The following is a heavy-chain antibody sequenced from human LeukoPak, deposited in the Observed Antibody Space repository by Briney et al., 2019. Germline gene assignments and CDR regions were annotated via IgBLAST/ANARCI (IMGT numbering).Heavy chain of an antibody. CDR3: ARAPSLYGSGSYYTPYYYYGMDV. V-gene: IGHV4-34*01. D-gene: IGHD3-10*01. J-gene: IGHJ6*04. CDR2: INHSGST. Sequence: SETLSLTCAVYGESFSGYYWSWIRQPPGKGLEWIGEINHSGSTNYNPSLKSRVTISVDTSKNQFSLKLSSVTAADTAVYYCARAPSLYGSGSYYTPYYYYGMDVWGKGTTVTVSS. CDR1: GESFSGYY.